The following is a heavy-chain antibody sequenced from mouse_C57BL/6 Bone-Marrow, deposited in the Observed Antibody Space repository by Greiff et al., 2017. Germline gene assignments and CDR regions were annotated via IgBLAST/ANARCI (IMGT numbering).Heavy chain of an antibody. J-gene: IGHJ2*01. CDR1: GYTFTSYW. D-gene: IGHD2-3*01. V-gene: IGHV1-72*01. CDR3: ARSRWLLPYYFDY. CDR2: IDPKSGGT. Sequence: VQLQQPGAELVKPGASVKLSCKASGYTFTSYWMHWVKQRPGRGLEWIGRIDPKSGGTKYNEKFKSKATLTVDKPSSTAYMQLSSLTSEDSAVYYCARSRWLLPYYFDYWGQGTTLTVSS.